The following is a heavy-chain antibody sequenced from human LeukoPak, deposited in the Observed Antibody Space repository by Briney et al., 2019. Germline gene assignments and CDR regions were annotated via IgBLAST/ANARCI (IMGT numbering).Heavy chain of an antibody. Sequence: GESLKISCKGSGYSFTSYWIGWVRQMPGKGLEWMGIIYPGDSDTRYSPSFQGRVTISADKSISTAYLQWSSLKASDTAMYYCAISVRSYSSSFDAFDIWGQGTMVTVSS. CDR2: IYPGDSDT. CDR1: GYSFTSYW. CDR3: AISVRSYSSSFDAFDI. V-gene: IGHV5-51*01. J-gene: IGHJ3*02. D-gene: IGHD6-13*01.